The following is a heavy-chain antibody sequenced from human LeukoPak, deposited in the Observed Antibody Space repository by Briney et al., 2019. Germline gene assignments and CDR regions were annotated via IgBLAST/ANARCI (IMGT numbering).Heavy chain of an antibody. Sequence: PGGSLRLSCAASGFTVSSNYMSWVRQAPGKGLEWVSVIYSGGSTYYADSVKGRFTISRDNSKNTLYLQMNSLRAEDTAVYYCAKIKSRFYGSGSLSLDYWGQGTLVTVSS. CDR3: AKIKSRFYGSGSLSLDY. D-gene: IGHD3-10*01. V-gene: IGHV3-53*05. J-gene: IGHJ4*02. CDR1: GFTVSSNY. CDR2: IYSGGST.